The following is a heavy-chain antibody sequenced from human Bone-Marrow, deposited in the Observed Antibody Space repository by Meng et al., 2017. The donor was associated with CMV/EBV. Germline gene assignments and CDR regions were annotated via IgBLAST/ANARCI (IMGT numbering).Heavy chain of an antibody. CDR2: VTTSGDTT. V-gene: IGHV3-23*01. D-gene: IGHD3-22*01. CDR1: GFTFSSYA. CDR3: ARPTYYYDDTGYALHF. J-gene: IGHJ4*02. Sequence: GESLKISCAASGFTFSSYAMSWVRQAPGKGLEWVSTVTTSGDTTHYAGSVKGRFTVSRDNSKNTVYLQMNSLRAEDTAVYYCARPTYYYDDTGYALHFWGQGTLVTVSS.